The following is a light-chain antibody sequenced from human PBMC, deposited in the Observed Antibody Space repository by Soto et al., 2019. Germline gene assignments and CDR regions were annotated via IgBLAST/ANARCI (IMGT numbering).Light chain of an antibody. CDR3: QQLNTYPLT. J-gene: IGKJ4*01. V-gene: IGKV1-9*01. CDR1: QGISSY. Sequence: DIQLTQSPSFLSASVGDRVTITCRASQGISSYLAWYQQKPGKAPNLLIYAASTLESGVPSRFSGSESGTEFTLTLSSLQPEDFATYYCQQLNTYPLTFGGGTKVEIK. CDR2: AAS.